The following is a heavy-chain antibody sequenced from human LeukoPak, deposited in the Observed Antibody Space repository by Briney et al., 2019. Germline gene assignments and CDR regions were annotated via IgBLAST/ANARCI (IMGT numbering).Heavy chain of an antibody. CDR2: IHNDGSST. CDR3: ARADGYNLIDY. V-gene: IGHV3-74*01. J-gene: IGHJ4*02. D-gene: IGHD5-24*01. CDR1: GFTFRNYW. Sequence: PGGSLRLSCAASGFTFRNYWMHWVRQVPGKGLVWASRIHNDGSSTNYADSVKGRFTISRDNAKNTLYLQMNSLRAEDTAVYYCARADGYNLIDYWGQGTLVTVSS.